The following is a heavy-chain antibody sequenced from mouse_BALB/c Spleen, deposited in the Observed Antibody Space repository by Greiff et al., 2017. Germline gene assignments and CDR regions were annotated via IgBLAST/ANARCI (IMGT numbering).Heavy chain of an antibody. J-gene: IGHJ2*01. CDR1: GDSITSGY. D-gene: IGHD2-10*02. CDR2: ISYSGST. CDR3: ARYKYGNYFDY. Sequence: EVHLVESGPSLVKPSQTLSLACSVTGDSITSGYWNWIRKFPGNKLEYMGYISYSGSTYYNPSLKSRISITRDTSKNQYYLQLNSVTTEDTATYYCARYKYGNYFDYWGQGTTLTVSS. V-gene: IGHV3-8*02.